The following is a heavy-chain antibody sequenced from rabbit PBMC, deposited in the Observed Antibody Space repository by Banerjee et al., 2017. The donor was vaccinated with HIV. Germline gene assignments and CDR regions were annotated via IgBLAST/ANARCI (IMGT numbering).Heavy chain of an antibody. CDR3: ARSPYYTYGYAGYAYAVYYFNL. J-gene: IGHJ4*01. CDR2: IYAGKGST. Sequence: QLKETGGGLVQPGGSLTLSCKASGFDFSSYYMSWVRQAPGKGLEWIGIIYAGKGSTDYASWVNGRFTISSDNAQNTVDLQMNSLTAADTATYFCARSPYYTYGYAGYAYAVYYFNLWGPGTLVTVS. D-gene: IGHD6-1*01. CDR1: GFDFSSYY. V-gene: IGHV1S7*01.